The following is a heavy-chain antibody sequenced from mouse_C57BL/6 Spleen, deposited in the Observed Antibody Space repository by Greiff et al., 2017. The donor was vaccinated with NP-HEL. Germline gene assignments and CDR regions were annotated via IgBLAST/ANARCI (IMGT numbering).Heavy chain of an antibody. CDR2: ISSGGSYT. Sequence: DVQLVESGGDLVKPGGSLKLSCAASGFTFSSYGMSWVRQTPDKRLEWVATISSGGSYTYYPDSVKGRFTISRDNAKNTLYLQMSSLKSEDTAMYYCARRGDRENYFDYWGQGTTLTVSS. D-gene: IGHD3-3*01. CDR1: GFTFSSYG. CDR3: ARRGDRENYFDY. V-gene: IGHV5-6*01. J-gene: IGHJ2*01.